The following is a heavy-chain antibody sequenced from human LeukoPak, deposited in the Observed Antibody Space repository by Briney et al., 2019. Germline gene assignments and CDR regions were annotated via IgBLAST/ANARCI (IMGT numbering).Heavy chain of an antibody. D-gene: IGHD3-3*01. CDR1: GYTFTGYY. J-gene: IGHJ5*02. V-gene: IGHV1-2*02. Sequence: ASVTVSCKASGYTFTGYYMHWVRQAPGQGLEWMGWINPNSGGTNYAQKFQGRVTMTRDTSISTAYMELSRLRSDDTAVYYCARDRFWSGLNWFDPWGQGTLVTVSS. CDR3: ARDRFWSGLNWFDP. CDR2: INPNSGGT.